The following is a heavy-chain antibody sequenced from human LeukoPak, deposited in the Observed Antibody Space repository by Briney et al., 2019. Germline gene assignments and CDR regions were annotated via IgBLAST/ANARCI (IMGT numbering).Heavy chain of an antibody. CDR2: ISANGDTT. J-gene: IGHJ4*02. V-gene: IGHV3-23*01. D-gene: IGHD3-22*01. CDR1: GFTFSNYA. CDR3: VKDFWPARDGGGYYSPFEY. Sequence: GGSLRLSCAASGFTFSNYAMNWVRQAPGKGLEWVSGISANGDTTYYVDSVRGRFTISRDNSRNSVFLQMNSLRDADTSVYYCVKDFWPARDGGGYYSPFEYWGEGTLVTVSS.